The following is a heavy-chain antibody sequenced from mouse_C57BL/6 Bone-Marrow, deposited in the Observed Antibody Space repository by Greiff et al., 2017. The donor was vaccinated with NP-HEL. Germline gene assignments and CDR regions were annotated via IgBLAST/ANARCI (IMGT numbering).Heavy chain of an antibody. CDR3: ARRGYYGYFDV. D-gene: IGHD2-2*01. CDR1: GIDFSRYW. Sequence: EVKLLESGGGLVQPGGSLKLSCAASGIDFSRYWMSWVRRAPGKGLEWIGEINPDSSTINYVPSLKDKFIISRDNAKNTLYLQMSKVRSEDTAVYYGARRGYYGYFDVWGTGTTVTVSS. V-gene: IGHV4-1*01. CDR2: INPDSSTI. J-gene: IGHJ1*03.